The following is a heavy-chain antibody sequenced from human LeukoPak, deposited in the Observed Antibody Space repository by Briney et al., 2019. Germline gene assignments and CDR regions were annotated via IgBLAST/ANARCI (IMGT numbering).Heavy chain of an antibody. CDR2: IYHRGTT. Sequence: SETLSLTCTVSGGSIGIDDYYWTWIRQPPGKGLEWIGYIYHRGTTYYNPPLESRVTISVDRSKNQFSLKLSSVTAADTAMFYCARVRDPYYYYMDVWGKGTTVTVSS. D-gene: IGHD5-24*01. V-gene: IGHV4-30-2*01. CDR1: GGSIGIDDYY. CDR3: ARVRDPYYYYMDV. J-gene: IGHJ6*03.